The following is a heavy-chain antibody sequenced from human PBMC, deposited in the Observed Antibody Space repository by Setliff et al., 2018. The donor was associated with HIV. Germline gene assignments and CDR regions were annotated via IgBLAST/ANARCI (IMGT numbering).Heavy chain of an antibody. Sequence: TSETLSLTCSVYGASISNSNSYWGWIRQTPGKRLEWLASIYYSGSTSYNPSLSSRLTISVDTSKNQLSLRLTSVTAADTAIYFCARSPSWALPYFDLWGQGRLVTVSS. CDR3: ARSPSWALPYFDL. D-gene: IGHD3-16*01. J-gene: IGHJ4*02. V-gene: IGHV4-39*07. CDR2: IYYSGST. CDR1: GASISNSNSY.